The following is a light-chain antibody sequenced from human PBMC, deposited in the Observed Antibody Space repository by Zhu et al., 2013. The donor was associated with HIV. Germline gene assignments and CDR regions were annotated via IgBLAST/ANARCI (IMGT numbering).Light chain of an antibody. CDR2: DAS. Sequence: DIQMTQSPSTLSASVGDRVTITCRASQSISSWLAWYQQKPGKAPKLLIYDASSLERGVPSRFSGSGSGTKFTLTITNLQPDDFASYYCQHYNDSWGTFGGGSTLEIK. CDR3: QHYNDSWGT. CDR1: QSISSW. J-gene: IGKJ4*01. V-gene: IGKV1-5*01.